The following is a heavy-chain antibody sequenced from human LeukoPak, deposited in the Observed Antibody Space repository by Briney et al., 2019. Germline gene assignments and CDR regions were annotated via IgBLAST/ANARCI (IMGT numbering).Heavy chain of an antibody. CDR1: GFNFSYYS. CDR2: ISSSSSVI. D-gene: IGHD6-19*01. CDR3: ARDLAVATTR. J-gene: IGHJ4*02. V-gene: IGHV3-48*01. Sequence: GGSLRLSCAASGFNFSYYSMNWVRQAPGKGLEWVSYISSSSSVIYYADSVKGRFTISRDNAKNSLYLQLNSLRAEDTAVYYCARDLAVATTRWGQGTLVTVSS.